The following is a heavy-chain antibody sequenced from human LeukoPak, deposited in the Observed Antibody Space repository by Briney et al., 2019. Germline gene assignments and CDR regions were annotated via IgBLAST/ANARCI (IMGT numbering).Heavy chain of an antibody. CDR3: ARGGPAYGSGSPVDY. CDR1: GYTFTGYH. D-gene: IGHD3-10*01. V-gene: IGHV1-2*02. Sequence: ASVKVSCKASGYTFTGYHMHWVRQAPGQGLEWMGWINPNSGGTNYAQKFQGRVTMTRDTSISTAYMELSRLRSDDTAVYYCARGGPAYGSGSPVDYWGQGTLVTVSS. J-gene: IGHJ4*02. CDR2: INPNSGGT.